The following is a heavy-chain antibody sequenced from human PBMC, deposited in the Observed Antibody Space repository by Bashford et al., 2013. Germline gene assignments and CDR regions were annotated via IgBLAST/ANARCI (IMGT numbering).Heavy chain of an antibody. CDR2: ISHDGKHK. D-gene: IGHD6-19*01. V-gene: IGHV3-30*09. Sequence: GSLRLSCAASGFTFSSYAMHWVRQAPGKGLEWLTLISHDGKHKYYADSVKGRFAISRDNSRNTLFLQMNSLRGEDTAVYYCARAQRSDYPDTSGRFPSGNYGMDVWGQGTTVTVSS. CDR3: ARAQRSDYPDTSGRFPSGNYGMDV. CDR1: GFTFSSYA. J-gene: IGHJ6*02.